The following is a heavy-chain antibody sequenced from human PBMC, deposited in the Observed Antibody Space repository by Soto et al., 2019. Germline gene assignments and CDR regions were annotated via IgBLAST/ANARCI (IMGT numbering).Heavy chain of an antibody. D-gene: IGHD5-12*01. Sequence: QVQLQQWGAGLLKPSETLSLTCAVYGGSFSGYYWSWIRQPPGKGLEWIGEINHSGSTNYNPSLKSRVTISVDTSKNQFSLKLSSVTAADTAVYYCARVGHVEMATITYGMDVWGQGTTVTVSS. J-gene: IGHJ6*02. V-gene: IGHV4-34*01. CDR1: GGSFSGYY. CDR3: ARVGHVEMATITYGMDV. CDR2: INHSGST.